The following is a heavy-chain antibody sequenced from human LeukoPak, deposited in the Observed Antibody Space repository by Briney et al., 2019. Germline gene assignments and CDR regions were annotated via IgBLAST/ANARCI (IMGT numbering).Heavy chain of an antibody. Sequence: SETLSLTCAVSGGSISSNIYYWGGIRQPPGKGLEWIGRIYYSGSTFYNPSLKSRVTISVDTSKNQFSLKLSSVTAADTAVYYCARTRYYYNSRSYGAPYYFDYWGQGTLVTVSS. CDR2: IYYSGST. CDR3: ARTRYYYNSRSYGAPYYFDY. V-gene: IGHV4-39*01. CDR1: GGSISSNIYY. J-gene: IGHJ4*02. D-gene: IGHD3-10*01.